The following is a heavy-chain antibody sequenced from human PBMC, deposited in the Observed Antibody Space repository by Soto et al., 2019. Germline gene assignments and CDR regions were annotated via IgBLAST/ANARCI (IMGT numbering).Heavy chain of an antibody. CDR1: GFTFSDYW. Sequence: EVQLVESGGGLVQPGGSLRLSCATSGFTFSDYWIHWVRQAPGKGLVWVSRINGDGSSTDYADSVKGRFTISRDNAENTVDLQMNSLSAEDTAVYYCARGIRGKYGMDVWGHGTTITVSS. CDR2: INGDGSST. V-gene: IGHV3-74*01. D-gene: IGHD3-10*01. CDR3: ARGIRGKYGMDV. J-gene: IGHJ6*02.